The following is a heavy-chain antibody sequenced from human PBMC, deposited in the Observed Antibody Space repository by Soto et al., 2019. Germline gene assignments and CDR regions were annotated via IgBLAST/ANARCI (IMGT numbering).Heavy chain of an antibody. CDR3: ARLQQSTSGWFHYYYYYLDF. D-gene: IGHD6-19*01. V-gene: IGHV1-8*01. Sequence: GASVKVSCKASGYTFTSYDINWVRQATGQGLEWMGWMNPNSGNTGYAQKFQGRVTMTRNTSISTAYMELSSLRSEDTAVYYCARLQQSTSGWFHYYYYYLDFWGKGSTVTVSS. CDR1: GYTFTSYD. J-gene: IGHJ6*03. CDR2: MNPNSGNT.